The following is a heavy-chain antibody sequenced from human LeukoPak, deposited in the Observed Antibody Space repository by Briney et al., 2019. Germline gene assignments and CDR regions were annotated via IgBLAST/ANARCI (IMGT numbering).Heavy chain of an antibody. Sequence: GGSLRLSCAASGFTFSSYGMHWVRQAPGKGLEWVAGIQSNGRNKYYVDSVKGRFAISRDNSKSTLYLQVNSLRVEDTALYYCARESEGGTGTSCPDYWGQGTLVTVSS. D-gene: IGHD2-2*01. J-gene: IGHJ4*02. CDR2: IQSNGRNK. V-gene: IGHV3-30*03. CDR3: ARESEGGTGTSCPDY. CDR1: GFTFSSYG.